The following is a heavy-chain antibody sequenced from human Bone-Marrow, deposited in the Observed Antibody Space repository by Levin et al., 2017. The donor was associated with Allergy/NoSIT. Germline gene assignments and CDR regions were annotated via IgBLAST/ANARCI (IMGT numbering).Heavy chain of an antibody. V-gene: IGHV3-53*01. CDR1: GFAVSATY. CDR2: IDSAGTT. J-gene: IGHJ3*02. CDR3: AREYFGSGASWVALDI. D-gene: IGHD3-10*01. Sequence: SCAASGFAVSATYMNWVRQTPMKGLEWVSLIDSAGTTQYADSVKGRFTLSRDSSENIVYLQMNSLTADDTAIYYCAREYFGSGASWVALDIWGRGTMVTVSS.